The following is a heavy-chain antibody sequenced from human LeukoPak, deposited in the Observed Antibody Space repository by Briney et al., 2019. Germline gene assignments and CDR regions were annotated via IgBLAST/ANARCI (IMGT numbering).Heavy chain of an antibody. CDR2: IYSGGST. CDR1: GFTVSSNY. Sequence: GGSLRLSCAASGFTVSSNYMTWVRQAPGKGLEWDSVIYSGGSTYYADSVKGRFTISRDNSKNTLYLQMNSLRAEDTAVYYCARVGLIAAAGTPDYWGQGTLVTVSS. D-gene: IGHD6-13*01. V-gene: IGHV3-66*01. CDR3: ARVGLIAAAGTPDY. J-gene: IGHJ4*02.